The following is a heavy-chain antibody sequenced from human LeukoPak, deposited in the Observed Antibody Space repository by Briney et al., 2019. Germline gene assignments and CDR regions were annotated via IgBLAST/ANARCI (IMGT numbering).Heavy chain of an antibody. J-gene: IGHJ4*02. Sequence: GGSLRLSCAASGFNFSIYSMNWVRQAPGKGLEWVSYISSSGSSIYYADSVKGRFTISRDNAKNSLYLQMNSLRAEDTAVYYCARGGSGYYPNWGQGTLVTVSS. CDR3: ARGGSGYYPN. V-gene: IGHV3-48*04. CDR1: GFNFSIYS. CDR2: ISSSGSSI. D-gene: IGHD3-22*01.